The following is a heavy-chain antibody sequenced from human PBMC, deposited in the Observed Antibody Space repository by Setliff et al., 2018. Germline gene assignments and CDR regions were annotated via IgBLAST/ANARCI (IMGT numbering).Heavy chain of an antibody. CDR2: IYPDDSDT. J-gene: IGHJ3*02. CDR3: ATNGYSGYDHAFDI. D-gene: IGHD5-12*01. CDR1: GYTFTNYW. Sequence: GESLKISCKGSGYTFTNYWIGWVRQMPGKGLEWMGIIYPDDSDTRYSPSFQGQVTISADKSISTACLQWSSLKASDTAMYYCATNGYSGYDHAFDIWGQGTLVTVSS. V-gene: IGHV5-51*01.